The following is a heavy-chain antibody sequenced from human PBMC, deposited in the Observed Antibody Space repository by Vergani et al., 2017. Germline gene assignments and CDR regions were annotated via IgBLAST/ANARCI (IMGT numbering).Heavy chain of an antibody. CDR3: ARHLAYCGGDCYPYYYGMDV. Sequence: QLHLQESGPGLVKPSETLSLTCTVSGGSISSSSYYWGWIRQPPGKGLEWIGSIYYSGSTYYNPSLKSRVTISVDTSKNQFSLKLSSVTAADTAVYYCARHLAYCGGDCYPYYYGMDVWGQGTTVTVSS. V-gene: IGHV4-39*01. CDR2: IYYSGST. J-gene: IGHJ6*02. D-gene: IGHD2-21*02. CDR1: GGSISSSSYY.